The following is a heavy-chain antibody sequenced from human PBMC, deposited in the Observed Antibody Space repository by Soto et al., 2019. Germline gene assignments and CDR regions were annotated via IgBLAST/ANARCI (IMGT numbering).Heavy chain of an antibody. CDR3: AKVYSTYYMDV. CDR2: ITTSSSST. CDR1: GFTFSDFS. D-gene: IGHD2-15*01. Sequence: QVQLVESGGVLVEPGGSLRPSCEASGFTFSDFSMSWIRQAPGKGLEWVASITTSSSSTYYADSVKGRFTISRDDAQISLYLQMSSLRAEDSAVYYCAKVYSTYYMDVWSRGASVTVS. J-gene: IGHJ6*03. V-gene: IGHV3-11*01.